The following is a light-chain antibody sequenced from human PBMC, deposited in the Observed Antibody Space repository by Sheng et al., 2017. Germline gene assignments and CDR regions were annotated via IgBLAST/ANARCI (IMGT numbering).Light chain of an antibody. CDR2: DVS. V-gene: IGLV2-23*02. J-gene: IGLJ2*01. Sequence: QSALTQPASVSGSPGQSITISCTGTYSDIGNFNYVSWYQQHPGKGPKLMIYDVSHRPSGVSHRFSGSKSGDTASLAISGLQPEDEADYYCCSYAGSSASVVFGGGTKLTVL. CDR3: CSYAGSSASVV. CDR1: YSDIGNFNY.